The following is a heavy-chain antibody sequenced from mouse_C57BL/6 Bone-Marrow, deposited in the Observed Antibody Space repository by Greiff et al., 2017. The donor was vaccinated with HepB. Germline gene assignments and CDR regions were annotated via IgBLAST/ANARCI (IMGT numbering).Heavy chain of an antibody. CDR3: ARVSSTVVEHFDV. Sequence: EVKLVESGGGLVKPGGSLKLSCAASGFTFSSYAMSWVRQTPEKRLEWVATISDGGSYTYYPDNVKGRFTISIDNAKNNLYLQLSHLRSEDTAMYYCARVSSTVVEHFDVWGTGTTVTVSS. J-gene: IGHJ1*03. CDR1: GFTFSSYA. V-gene: IGHV5-4*03. CDR2: ISDGGSYT. D-gene: IGHD1-1*01.